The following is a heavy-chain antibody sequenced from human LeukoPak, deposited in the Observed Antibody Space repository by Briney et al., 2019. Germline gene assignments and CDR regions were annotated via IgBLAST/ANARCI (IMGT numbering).Heavy chain of an antibody. V-gene: IGHV3-23*01. CDR1: GFTFSSYG. D-gene: IGHD2-15*01. CDR2: ISGSGGNT. Sequence: GGSLRLSCAASGFTFSSYGMSWVRQAPGKGLEWVSGISGSGGNTYYADSVKGRFTISRGNSKNTLYLQINSLRAEDTAVYYCAKSQSHIVVVVSAITPEYWGQGTLVTVSS. CDR3: AKSQSHIVVVVSAITPEY. J-gene: IGHJ4*02.